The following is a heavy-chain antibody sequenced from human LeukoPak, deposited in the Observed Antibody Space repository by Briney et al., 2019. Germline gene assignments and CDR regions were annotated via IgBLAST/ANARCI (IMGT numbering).Heavy chain of an antibody. CDR3: AKVVGATTRGYFDY. CDR2: ISSSGGST. Sequence: GGSLRLSCAASGFTFSSYAMSWVRQAPGKGLEWVSTISSSGGSTYYADSVKGRFTISRDNSKNTLYLQMNSLRAEDTAVYYCAKVVGATTRGYFDYWGQGTLVTASS. D-gene: IGHD1-26*01. CDR1: GFTFSSYA. V-gene: IGHV3-23*01. J-gene: IGHJ4*02.